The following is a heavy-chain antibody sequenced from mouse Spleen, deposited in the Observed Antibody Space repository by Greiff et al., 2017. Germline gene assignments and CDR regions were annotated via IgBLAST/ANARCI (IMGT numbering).Heavy chain of an antibody. J-gene: IGHJ4*01. D-gene: IGHD1-1*01. CDR1: GFTFSDYG. CDR3: AATTVVEDAMDY. Sequence: EVQLVESGGGLVKPGGSLKLSCAASGFTFSDYGMHWVRQAPEKGLEWVAYISSGSSTIYYADTVKGRFTISRDNAKNTLFLQMTSLRSEDTAMYYCAATTVVEDAMDYWGQGTSVTVSS. V-gene: IGHV5-17*01. CDR2: ISSGSSTI.